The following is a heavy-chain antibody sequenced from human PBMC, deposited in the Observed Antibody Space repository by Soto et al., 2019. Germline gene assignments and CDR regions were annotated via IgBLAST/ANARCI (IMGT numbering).Heavy chain of an antibody. CDR3: ARTYSSSWSPFDD. CDR2: INHSGST. V-gene: IGHV4-34*01. Sequence: QVQLQQWGAGLLKPSETLSLTCAVYGGSFSGYYWSWIRQPPGKGLEWIGEINHSGSTNYNPSLKSRVTISVETSKNQFSLKLSSVTAADTAVYYCARTYSSSWSPFDDWGQGTLVTVSS. D-gene: IGHD6-13*01. CDR1: GGSFSGYY. J-gene: IGHJ4*02.